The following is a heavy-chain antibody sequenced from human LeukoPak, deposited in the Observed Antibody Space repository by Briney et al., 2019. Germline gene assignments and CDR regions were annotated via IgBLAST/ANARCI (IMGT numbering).Heavy chain of an antibody. J-gene: IGHJ4*02. CDR1: GGAFSSFA. D-gene: IGHD6-19*01. Sequence: GASVKVSCKASGGAFSSFAINWVRQTPGQGLEWMGGIIPLFVTPTYAQKFQGRVTITADESTSTAYMELSSLRSEDTAVYYCATGGYSSGWYRYWGQGTLVTVSS. CDR2: IIPLFVTP. CDR3: ATGGYSSGWYRY. V-gene: IGHV1-69*13.